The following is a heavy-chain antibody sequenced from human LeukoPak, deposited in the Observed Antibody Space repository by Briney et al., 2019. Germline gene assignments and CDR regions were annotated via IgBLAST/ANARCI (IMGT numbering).Heavy chain of an antibody. CDR1: GFTFSSYA. D-gene: IGHD2-2*01. CDR2: ISYDGSNK. CDR3: ARRGGYCSSTSCYGGYFDY. Sequence: GGSLRLSCAASGFTFSSYAMHWVRQAPGKGLVWVAVISYDGSNKYYADSVKGRFTISRDNSKNTLYLQMNSLRAEDTAVYYCARRGGYCSSTSCYGGYFDYWGQGTLVTVSS. J-gene: IGHJ4*02. V-gene: IGHV3-30*04.